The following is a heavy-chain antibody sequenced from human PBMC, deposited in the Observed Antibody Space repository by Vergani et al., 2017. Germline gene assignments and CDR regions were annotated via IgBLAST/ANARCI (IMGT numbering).Heavy chain of an antibody. CDR1: GGSISSGGYY. D-gene: IGHD3-3*01. CDR3: ARDAEWLLYYFDY. V-gene: IGHV4-31*03. J-gene: IGHJ4*02. Sequence: QVQLQESGPGLVKPSQTLSLTCTVSGGSISSGGYYWSWIRQPPGKGLEWIGEINHSGSTNYNPSLKSRVTISVDTSKNQFSLKLSSVTAADTAVYYCARDAEWLLYYFDYWGQGTLVTVSS. CDR2: INHSGST.